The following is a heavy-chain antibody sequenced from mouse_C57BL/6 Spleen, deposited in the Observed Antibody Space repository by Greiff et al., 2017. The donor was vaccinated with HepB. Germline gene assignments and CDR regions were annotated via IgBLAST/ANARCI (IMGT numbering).Heavy chain of an antibody. J-gene: IGHJ2*01. CDR2: IYPRSGNT. CDR3: ARGGITTVVAYYFDY. CDR1: GYTFTSYG. V-gene: IGHV1-81*01. D-gene: IGHD1-1*01. Sequence: VQLQQSGAELARPGASVKLSCKASGYTFTSYGISWVKQRTGQGLEWIGEIYPRSGNTYYNEKFKGKATLTADKSSSTAYMELRSLTSEDSAVYVGARGGITTVVAYYFDYWGQGTTLTVSS.